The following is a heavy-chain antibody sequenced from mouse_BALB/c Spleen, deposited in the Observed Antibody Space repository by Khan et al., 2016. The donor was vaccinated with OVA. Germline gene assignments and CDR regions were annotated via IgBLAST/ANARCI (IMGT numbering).Heavy chain of an antibody. CDR3: ARGRGY. Sequence: EVELVESGPGLVKPSQSLSLTCTVTGYSITSDYAWNWIRQFPGNKLEWMGYISYSGRTSYNPSLKSRISITRDTSKNQFFLQLISVSTADTATYYCARGRGYWGQGTTLTVSS. J-gene: IGHJ2*01. CDR1: GYSITSDYA. V-gene: IGHV3-2*02. CDR2: ISYSGRT.